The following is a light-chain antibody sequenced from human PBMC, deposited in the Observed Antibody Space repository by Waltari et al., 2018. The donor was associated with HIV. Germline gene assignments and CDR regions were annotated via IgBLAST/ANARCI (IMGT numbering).Light chain of an antibody. Sequence: QSVLTQPPSVSAAPGQKVTIPCPGGSSNVGASYVSWYQPLPGTAPKLLIYDDDKRPSGIPDRFSGSKSGTSATLGITGLQTGDEADYYCGTWDNRLTTVVFGGGTKLTVL. CDR1: SSNVGASY. CDR2: DDD. J-gene: IGLJ2*01. CDR3: GTWDNRLTTVV. V-gene: IGLV1-51*01.